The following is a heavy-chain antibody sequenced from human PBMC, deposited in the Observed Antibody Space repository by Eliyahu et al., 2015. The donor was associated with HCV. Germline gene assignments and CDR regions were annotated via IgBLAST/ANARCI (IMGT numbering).Heavy chain of an antibody. CDR3: ARHSGSSSYLPLDY. CDR1: GGXXXGSSXY. D-gene: IGHD2-15*01. Sequence: QLQLQESGPGLVKPSETLSLXCTVSGGXXXGSSXYWGWIRXPPGMGLEWLGNIYHSGTTDYNPPLKSRVTISVDTSKNQFSMKLTSVTAADTAVYYCARHSGSSSYLPLDYWGQGTLVTVSS. J-gene: IGHJ4*02. V-gene: IGHV4-39*01. CDR2: IYHSGTT.